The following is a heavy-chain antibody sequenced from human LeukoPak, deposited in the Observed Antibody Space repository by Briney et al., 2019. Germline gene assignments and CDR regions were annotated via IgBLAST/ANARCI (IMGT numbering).Heavy chain of an antibody. CDR3: AIWTSGNY. CDR1: GFTFNRSW. J-gene: IGHJ4*02. Sequence: GWSLRLSCAASGFTFNRSWMNWVRQAPGKGLEWVANMDPSGSQKRYVDSVKGRFTISKDNPGTSLYLEMYSLRAEDTAIYYCAIWTSGNYWGQGTLVTVSS. CDR2: MDPSGSQK. V-gene: IGHV3-7*01. D-gene: IGHD1-1*01.